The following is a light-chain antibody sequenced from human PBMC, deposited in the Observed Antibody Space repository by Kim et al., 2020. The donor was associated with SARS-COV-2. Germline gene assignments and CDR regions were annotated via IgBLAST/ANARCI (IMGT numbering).Light chain of an antibody. CDR3: QAWESSTDVV. V-gene: IGLV3-1*01. J-gene: IGLJ2*01. CDR1: KLGDKY. Sequence: VSPGQTASITCSGDKLGDKYACWYQQKPGQSPVLVIYQDSKRPSGIPERFSGSNSGNTATLTIGGTQAMDEADYYCQAWESSTDVVFGGGTQLTVL. CDR2: QDS.